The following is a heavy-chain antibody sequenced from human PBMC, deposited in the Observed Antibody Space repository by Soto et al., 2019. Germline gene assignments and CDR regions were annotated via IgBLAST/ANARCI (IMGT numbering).Heavy chain of an antibody. CDR3: TRALSGSYDS. J-gene: IGHJ5*01. V-gene: IGHV6-1*01. CDR2: TYYRSKWST. D-gene: IGHD1-26*01. CDR1: GDSVSSKSAA. Sequence: PSQTLSLTCAISGDSVSSKSAAWNWIRQSPSRGLEWLGRTYYRSKWSTDYAVSVKSRITINPDTSKNQFSLHLNPVTPEDTAVYYCTRALSGSYDSWGQGTLLTVS.